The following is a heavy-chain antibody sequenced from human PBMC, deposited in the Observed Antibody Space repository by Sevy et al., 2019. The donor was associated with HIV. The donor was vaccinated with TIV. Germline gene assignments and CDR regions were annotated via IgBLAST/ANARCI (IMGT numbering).Heavy chain of an antibody. CDR1: GYTFTGYY. Sequence: ASVKVSCKASGYTFTGYYMHWVRQAPGQGLEWMGWINPNGGGTNYAQKFQGRVTMTRDTSISTAYMELSRLRSDDTAVYYCARGAHIVVVRAAFDIWGQGTMVTVSS. D-gene: IGHD2-2*01. CDR2: INPNGGGT. CDR3: ARGAHIVVVRAAFDI. V-gene: IGHV1-2*02. J-gene: IGHJ3*02.